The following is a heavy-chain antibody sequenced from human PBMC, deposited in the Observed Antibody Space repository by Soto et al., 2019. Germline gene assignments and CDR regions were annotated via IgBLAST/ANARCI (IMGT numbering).Heavy chain of an antibody. J-gene: IGHJ5*02. CDR3: ARGAYYVSP. V-gene: IGHV4-59*01. CDR2: VCYSGST. CDR1: GGSLNISC. Sequence: QVQLQESGPGLVKPSETLSLTCTVSGGSLNISCWSWIRQPPGKGLGWIGFVCYSGSTKYNPSLESRVTMSVDTPKYYFSPKVSSVTAADTAVYYCARGAYYVSPWGHGTLVTVSS. D-gene: IGHD3-16*01.